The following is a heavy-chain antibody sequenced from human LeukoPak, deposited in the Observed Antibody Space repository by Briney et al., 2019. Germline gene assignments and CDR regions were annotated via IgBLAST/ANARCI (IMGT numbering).Heavy chain of an antibody. CDR1: GGSNSSGGYY. CDR3: ARDRGATTSWFDP. D-gene: IGHD1-26*01. Sequence: KPSETLSLTCTVSGGSNSSGGYYWSWIRQHPGKGLEWIGYIYYSGGTYYNPSLKSRVTISVDTSKNQFSLKLSSVTAADTAVYYCARDRGATTSWFDPWGQGTLVTVSS. CDR2: IYYSGGT. V-gene: IGHV4-31*03. J-gene: IGHJ5*02.